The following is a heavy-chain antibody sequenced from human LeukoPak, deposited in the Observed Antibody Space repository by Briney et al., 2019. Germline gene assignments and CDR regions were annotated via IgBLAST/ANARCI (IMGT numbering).Heavy chain of an antibody. CDR1: GGSFSTEY. CDR2: ISNGGNT. D-gene: IGHD2/OR15-2a*01. J-gene: IGHJ4*02. CDR3: AAVSTRGSPGYHYFFDS. V-gene: IGHV4-59*01. Sequence: SETLSLTCTVSGGSFSTEYWSWIRRTPGEGLEWVGYISNGGNTNYNPSLKSRVTISIDTSKNQFSLNLNSVTAADTAIYYCAAVSTRGSPGYHYFFDSWGQGTLVTVSS.